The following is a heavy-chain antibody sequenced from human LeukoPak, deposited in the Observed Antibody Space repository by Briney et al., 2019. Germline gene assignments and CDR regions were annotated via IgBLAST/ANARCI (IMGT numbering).Heavy chain of an antibody. CDR1: GFTFSSYA. CDR3: AKDVGSSGWLSNLFDY. V-gene: IGHV3-30-3*01. J-gene: IGHJ4*02. Sequence: PGRSLRLSCAASGFTFSSYAMHWVRQAPGKGLEWVAVISYDGSNKYYADSVKGRFTISRDNSKNTLYLQMNSLRAEDTAVYYCAKDVGSSGWLSNLFDYWGQGTLVTVSS. D-gene: IGHD6-19*01. CDR2: ISYDGSNK.